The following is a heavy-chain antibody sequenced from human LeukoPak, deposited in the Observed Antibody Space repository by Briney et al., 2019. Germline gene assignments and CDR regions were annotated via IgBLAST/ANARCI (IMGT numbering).Heavy chain of an antibody. V-gene: IGHV4-61*08. Sequence: SETLSLTCTVSGGSISSDDYYWSWIREHPGKGLEWIGYIYYSGSTNDNPSLKSRVTISVDTSKNQFSLKLSSVTAADTAVYYCARRWADYWGQGTLVTVSS. D-gene: IGHD4-23*01. CDR2: IYYSGST. CDR3: ARRWADY. CDR1: GGSISSDDYY. J-gene: IGHJ4*02.